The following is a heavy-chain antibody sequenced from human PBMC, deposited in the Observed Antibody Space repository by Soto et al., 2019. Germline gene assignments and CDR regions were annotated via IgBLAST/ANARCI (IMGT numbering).Heavy chain of an antibody. J-gene: IGHJ4*02. V-gene: IGHV5-51*01. CDR3: ARHTPWFEERVAPFDY. CDR2: VYPGDSET. D-gene: IGHD3-10*01. Sequence: GKGLEWMGIVYPGDSETRYSPSFQGQVTISADKSISTAYLQWSSLKASDTAMYYCARHTPWFEERVAPFDYWGQGTLVTAPQ.